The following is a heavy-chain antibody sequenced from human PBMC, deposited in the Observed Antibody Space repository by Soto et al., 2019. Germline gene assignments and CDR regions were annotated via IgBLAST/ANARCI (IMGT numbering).Heavy chain of an antibody. V-gene: IGHV1-18*01. CDR3: VRDQQWLLPVPLNFDY. J-gene: IGHJ4*02. Sequence: VASVKVSCKASGFTFSDYGFSWVRQAPGRGLEWMGWISAFNGETNYTQKSEGRVAMTIDAATTTAYMELRSLTVDDTAVYYCVRDQQWLLPVPLNFDYWGQGTVVTVSS. D-gene: IGHD6-19*01. CDR2: ISAFNGET. CDR1: GFTFSDYG.